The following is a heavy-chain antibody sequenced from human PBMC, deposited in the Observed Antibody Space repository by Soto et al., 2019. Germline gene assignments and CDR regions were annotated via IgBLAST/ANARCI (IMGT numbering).Heavy chain of an antibody. CDR1: GYTFTSYG. J-gene: IGHJ5*02. D-gene: IGHD2-15*01. CDR2: ISAYNGNT. Sequence: GASVKVSCKASGYTFTSYGISWVRQAPGQGLEWMGWISAYNGNTNYAQKLQGRVTMTTDTSTSTAYMELRSLRSDDTAVYYCARDHVFCSGGSCYGNRFAPSGQGTLVTVSS. CDR3: ARDHVFCSGGSCYGNRFAP. V-gene: IGHV1-18*01.